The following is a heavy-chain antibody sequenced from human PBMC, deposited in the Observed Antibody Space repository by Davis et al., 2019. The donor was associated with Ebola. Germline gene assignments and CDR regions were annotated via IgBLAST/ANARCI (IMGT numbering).Heavy chain of an antibody. CDR1: GFTFNRYW. D-gene: IGHD2-2*01. CDR2: IKEDGSEK. Sequence: PGGSLRLSCAASGFTFNRYWMSWVRQAPGKGLQWVANIKEDGSEKYYVDSVKGRFPISRDNAKNSLYLQMNSLRAEDTARYYCARVSVPAALVPIDYYAMDVWGQGTTVTVSS. CDR3: ARVSVPAALVPIDYYAMDV. V-gene: IGHV3-7*03. J-gene: IGHJ6*02.